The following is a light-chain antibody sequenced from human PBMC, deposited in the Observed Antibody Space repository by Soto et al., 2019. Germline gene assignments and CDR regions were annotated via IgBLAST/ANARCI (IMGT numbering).Light chain of an antibody. CDR3: QQRTNWPPMYT. J-gene: IGKJ2*01. V-gene: IGKV3-11*01. CDR1: QSVGTY. CDR2: DAS. Sequence: EIVLTQSPATLSLSPGERATLSCRASQSVGTYLAWYQQQPGQAPRLLIYDASNRATGVPGRFSGSGSGTDFTLTISSLEHEDFVVYYCQQRTNWPPMYTFGQGTKLEIK.